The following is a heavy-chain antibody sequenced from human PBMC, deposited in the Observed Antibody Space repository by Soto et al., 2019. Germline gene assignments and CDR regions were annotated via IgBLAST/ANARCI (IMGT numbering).Heavy chain of an antibody. J-gene: IGHJ4*02. D-gene: IGHD1-20*01. CDR3: ARRYGVAYDY. V-gene: IGHV4-59*08. CDR1: GGSISSYY. CDR2: IYYSGST. Sequence: QVQLQESGPGLVKPSETLSLTCTVSGGSISSYYWSWIRQPPGKGLEWIGYIYYSGSTNYNPSPKSRVTISVDTSKNQFSLKLSSVTAADTAVYYCARRYGVAYDYWGQGTLVTVSS.